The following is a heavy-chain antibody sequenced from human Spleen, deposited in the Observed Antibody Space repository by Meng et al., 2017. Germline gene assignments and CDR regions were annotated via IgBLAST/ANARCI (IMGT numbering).Heavy chain of an antibody. Sequence: VQLQQGGAGLLKPSETLSLTWAVYGESPSGYYWSWIRQPPGKGLEWIGEINHGGSTNYNPSLKSRVTISVDTSKNHFSLNLTSVTAADTAVYYCTRGKKYYYDSTGYFAYWGQGTLVTVSS. CDR1: GESPSGYY. J-gene: IGHJ4*02. D-gene: IGHD3-22*01. CDR3: TRGKKYYYDSTGYFAY. CDR2: INHGGST. V-gene: IGHV4-34*01.